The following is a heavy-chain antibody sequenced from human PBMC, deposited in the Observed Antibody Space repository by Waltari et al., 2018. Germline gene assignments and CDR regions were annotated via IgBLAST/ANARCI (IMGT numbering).Heavy chain of an antibody. V-gene: IGHV3-73*02. CDR1: GFTFSGSA. D-gene: IGHD3-16*01. J-gene: IGHJ5*02. Sequence: EVQLVESGGGLVQPGGSLKLSCAASGFTFSGSAMHWVRQASGKGLEWVGRIRSKANSYGTAYAASVKGRFTISRDDSKNTAYLQMNSLKTEDTAVYYCTRRKAQGGIGGFDPWGQGTLVTVSS. CDR3: TRRKAQGGIGGFDP. CDR2: IRSKANSYGT.